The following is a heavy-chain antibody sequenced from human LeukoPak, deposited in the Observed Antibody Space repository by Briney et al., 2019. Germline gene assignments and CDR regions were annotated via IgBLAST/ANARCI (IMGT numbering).Heavy chain of an antibody. CDR1: GGTFSSYA. D-gene: IGHD4-23*01. CDR2: ISAYNGNT. CDR3: ARDRSVEASVRGDY. Sequence: ASVKVSCRASGGTFSSYAISWVRQAPGQGLEWMGWISAYNGNTNYAQKLQGRVTMTTDTSTSTAYMELRSLRSDDTAVYYCARDRSVEASVRGDYWGQGTLVTVSS. V-gene: IGHV1-18*01. J-gene: IGHJ4*02.